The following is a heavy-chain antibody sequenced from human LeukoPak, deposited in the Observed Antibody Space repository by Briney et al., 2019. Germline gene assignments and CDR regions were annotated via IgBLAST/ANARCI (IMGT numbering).Heavy chain of an antibody. CDR1: GFTFSSYS. Sequence: GGSLRLSCAASGFTFSSYSMNWVRQAPGKGLEWVSSISSSSSYIYYADSVKGRFTISRDNAKNSLYLQMNSLRAEDTAVYYCARGTAQLWDRFDYWGQGTLVTVSS. CDR2: ISSSSSYI. J-gene: IGHJ4*02. D-gene: IGHD5-18*01. V-gene: IGHV3-21*01. CDR3: ARGTAQLWDRFDY.